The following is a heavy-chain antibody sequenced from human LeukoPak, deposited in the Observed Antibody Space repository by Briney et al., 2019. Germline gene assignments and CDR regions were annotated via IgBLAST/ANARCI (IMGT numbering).Heavy chain of an antibody. Sequence: GGSLRLSCTASGLTFRSYWMTWVRQAPGKGLEWVANIKPDGREKYYVDSVKGRFTISRDNAKNSLYMQMNSLRAEDTAVYYCASGGGATRSGYAFVMWGQGTMVTVSS. D-gene: IGHD1-26*01. CDR2: IKPDGREK. J-gene: IGHJ3*02. CDR1: GLTFRSYW. CDR3: ASGGGATRSGYAFVM. V-gene: IGHV3-7*01.